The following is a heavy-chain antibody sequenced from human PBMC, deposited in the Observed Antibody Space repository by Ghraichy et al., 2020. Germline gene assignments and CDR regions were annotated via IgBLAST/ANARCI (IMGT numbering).Heavy chain of an antibody. D-gene: IGHD4-23*01. J-gene: IGHJ6*02. V-gene: IGHV3-21*01. Sequence: GGSLRLSCVASGLMFSPNTMNWVRQAPGKGLEWVSSISSSTRYIYYADSVKGRFTISRDNAQNSLYLQMNSLRDEDTAVYYCARGSTVVRFFYYAGMDVWGQGTTVTVSS. CDR2: ISSSTRYI. CDR1: GLMFSPNT. CDR3: ARGSTVVRFFYYAGMDV.